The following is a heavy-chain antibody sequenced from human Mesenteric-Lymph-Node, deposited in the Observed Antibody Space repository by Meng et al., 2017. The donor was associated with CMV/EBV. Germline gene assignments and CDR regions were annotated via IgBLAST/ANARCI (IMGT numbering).Heavy chain of an antibody. CDR1: GYTFTSYG. D-gene: IGHD2-2*02. CDR2: IIPILGIA. V-gene: IGHV1-69*10. CDR3: ARGDIVVVPAAISYYYYGMDV. Sequence: SVKVSCKASGYTFTSYGISWVRQAPGQGLEWMGWIIPILGIANYAQKFQGRVTITADKSTSTAYMELSSLRSEDTAVYYCARGDIVVVPAAISYYYYGMDVWGQGTTVTVSS. J-gene: IGHJ6*02.